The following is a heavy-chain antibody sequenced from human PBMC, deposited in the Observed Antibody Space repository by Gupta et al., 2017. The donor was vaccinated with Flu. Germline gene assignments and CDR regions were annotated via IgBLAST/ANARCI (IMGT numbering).Heavy chain of an antibody. CDR3: ASSSNFAADY. D-gene: IGHD6-6*01. Sequence: QVQLQQWGAGLLKPSETLSLTCAVYGGSFSDYYWSWIRQTPGKGLEWIGEINRSGNTNYNPSLKSRVTISVDTSKTQFSLKLSSVTAADTAIYYCASSSNFAADYWGQGTLVTVSS. CDR1: GGSFSDYY. CDR2: INRSGNT. J-gene: IGHJ4*02. V-gene: IGHV4-34*01.